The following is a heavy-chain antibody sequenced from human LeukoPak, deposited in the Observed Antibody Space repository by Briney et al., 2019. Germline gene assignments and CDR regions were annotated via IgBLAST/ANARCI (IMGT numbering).Heavy chain of an antibody. D-gene: IGHD6-19*01. CDR3: TRLIWQWLPYYYGMDV. CDR1: GFTVSSNY. CDR2: IYSGGST. V-gene: IGHV3-53*01. Sequence: GGSLRLSCAASGFTVSSNYMSWVRQAPGKGLEWVSVIYSGGSTYYADSVKGRFTISRDNSKNTLYLQMNSLRAEDTAVYYCTRLIWQWLPYYYGMDVWGQGTTVTVSS. J-gene: IGHJ6*02.